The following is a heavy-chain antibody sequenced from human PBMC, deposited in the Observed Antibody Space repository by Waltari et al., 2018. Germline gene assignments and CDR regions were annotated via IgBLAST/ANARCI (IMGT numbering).Heavy chain of an antibody. Sequence: QVQLQESGPGLVKPSETLSLTCTVSGGSISSYYWSWIRQPPGKGLEWIGYIYYSGGTNYNPALRIRVTIAVDTSKNQFSLKLSSVTAADTAVYYCARVEAEYSSSSSDYYYYMDVWGKGTTVTVSS. J-gene: IGHJ6*03. V-gene: IGHV4-59*01. CDR1: GGSISSYY. CDR3: ARVEAEYSSSSSDYYYYMDV. CDR2: IYYSGGT. D-gene: IGHD6-6*01.